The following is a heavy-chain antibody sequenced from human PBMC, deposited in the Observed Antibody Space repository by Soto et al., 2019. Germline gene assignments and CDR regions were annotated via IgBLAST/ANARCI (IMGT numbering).Heavy chain of an antibody. J-gene: IGHJ5*02. CDR3: VRVGYSSSWYPYNWFDP. D-gene: IGHD6-13*01. Sequence: ASVKVSCKASGYTFTSYGISWVRQAPGQGLEWMGWISAYNGNTNYAQKLQGRVTMTTDTSTSTAYMELRSLRSDDTAVYYCVRVGYSSSWYPYNWFDPWGQGTLVTVS. CDR2: ISAYNGNT. V-gene: IGHV1-18*01. CDR1: GYTFTSYG.